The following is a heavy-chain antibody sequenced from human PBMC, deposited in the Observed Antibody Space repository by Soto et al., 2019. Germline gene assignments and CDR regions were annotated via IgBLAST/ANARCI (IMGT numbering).Heavy chain of an antibody. CDR2: IYSSGST. J-gene: IGHJ6*02. D-gene: IGHD3-10*01. CDR1: GGSISNYY. V-gene: IGHV4-59*01. Sequence: PSETLSLTCTVSGGSISNYYLNWIRQYPGKGLEWIGYIYSSGSTHYNPSLKSRVTISVDTSKNQFSLKLSSVTAADTAVYYCARQGFGATHGLVDVWGQGTTVTVSS. CDR3: ARQGFGATHGLVDV.